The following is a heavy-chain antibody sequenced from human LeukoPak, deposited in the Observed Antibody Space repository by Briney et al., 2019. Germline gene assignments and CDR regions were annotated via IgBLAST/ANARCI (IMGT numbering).Heavy chain of an antibody. V-gene: IGHV3-21*06. CDR2: ISSTGDNI. J-gene: IGHJ6*02. CDR3: GGEFSSSPASMDV. CDR1: GFAFRTCT. Sequence: GGSLRLSCAASGFAFRTCTMNWVRQAPGKGLECFSFISSTGDNIYYVDSVKGRFTISRDNAKNSLYLQMNSLREEDTAVYYCGGEFSSSPASMDVWGQGASVTVSS. D-gene: IGHD6-13*01.